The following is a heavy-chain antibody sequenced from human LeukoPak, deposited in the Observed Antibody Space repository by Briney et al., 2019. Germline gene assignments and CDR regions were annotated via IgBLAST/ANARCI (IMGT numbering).Heavy chain of an antibody. CDR1: GYRFNNYW. Sequence: GESLKISCKGSGYRFNNYWIGWVRQMPGKGLEWMGIIYPGDSDTRYSPSFQGQVTISADKSISTAYLQWTSLKASDTAMYYCSRSPQGLILDYWGQGTLVTVSS. V-gene: IGHV5-51*01. CDR2: IYPGDSDT. D-gene: IGHD3-22*01. CDR3: SRSPQGLILDY. J-gene: IGHJ4*02.